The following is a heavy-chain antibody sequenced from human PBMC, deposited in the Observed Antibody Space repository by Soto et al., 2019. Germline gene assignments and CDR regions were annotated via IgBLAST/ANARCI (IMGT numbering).Heavy chain of an antibody. CDR2: IIPILGIA. J-gene: IGHJ4*02. V-gene: IGHV1-69*08. D-gene: IGHD1-26*01. CDR1: GGTFSSYT. Sequence: QVQLVQSGAEVKKPGSSVKVSCKASGGTFSSYTISWVRQAPGQGLEWMGRIIPILGIANYAQKFQGRVTITADKSTSTAYMELSSLRSEDTAVYYCARDRGSGSYIHRHWGQGTLVTVSS. CDR3: ARDRGSGSYIHRH.